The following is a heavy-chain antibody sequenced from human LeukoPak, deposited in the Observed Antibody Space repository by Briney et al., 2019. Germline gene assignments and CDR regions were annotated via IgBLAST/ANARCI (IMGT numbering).Heavy chain of an antibody. CDR2: INHSGST. J-gene: IGHJ4*02. CDR1: GGSFSGYY. D-gene: IGHD3-9*01. CDR3: ARDNYDILTGYLPLGD. V-gene: IGHV4-34*01. Sequence: PSETLSLTCAVYGGSFSGYYWSWIRQPPGKGLEWIGEINHSGSTNYNPSLKSRVTISVDTSKNQFSLKLSSVTAADTAVYYCARDNYDILTGYLPLGDWGQGTLVTVSS.